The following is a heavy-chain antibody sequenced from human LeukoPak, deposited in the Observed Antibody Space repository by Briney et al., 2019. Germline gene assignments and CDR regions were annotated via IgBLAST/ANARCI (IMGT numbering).Heavy chain of an antibody. CDR3: AGDEGYYDSSGYYYHPLFDY. CDR1: GFTVSNNY. Sequence: PGGSLRLSCAASGFTVSNNYINWVRQAPGKGLEWVSVIYSSGYTSYADSVKGRFTISRDNSKNTLYLQMNSLRAEDTAVYYCAGDEGYYDSSGYYYHPLFDYWGQGTLVTVSS. J-gene: IGHJ4*02. V-gene: IGHV3-66*01. CDR2: IYSSGYT. D-gene: IGHD3-22*01.